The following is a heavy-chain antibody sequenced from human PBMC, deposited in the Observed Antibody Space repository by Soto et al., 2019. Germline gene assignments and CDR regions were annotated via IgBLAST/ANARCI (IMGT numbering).Heavy chain of an antibody. CDR2: IYWDDDK. CDR1: GFSLSTSGVG. V-gene: IGHV2-5*02. J-gene: IGHJ6*02. CDR3: AHSGSSSGHPSYYYYGMDV. Sequence: SGPTLVNPTQTLTLTCTFSGFSLSTSGVGVGWIRQPPGKALEWLALIYWDDDKRYSPSLKSRLTITKDTSKNQVVLTMTNMDPVDTATYYCAHSGSSSGHPSYYYYGMDVWGQGTTVTVSS. D-gene: IGHD6-13*01.